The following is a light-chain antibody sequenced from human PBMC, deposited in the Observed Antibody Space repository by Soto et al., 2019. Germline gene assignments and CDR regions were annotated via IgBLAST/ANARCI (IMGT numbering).Light chain of an antibody. Sequence: EIVLTQSPATLSLSPGERATLSCRASQSISSYLAWHQQKPGQAPRLLIHDASNRATGIPARFSGSGFGTGFTLSISCLGREDFPVYYCQQPSDWPRTLGQVTKVEIK. CDR1: QSISSY. CDR2: DAS. V-gene: IGKV3-11*01. J-gene: IGKJ1*01. CDR3: QQPSDWPRT.